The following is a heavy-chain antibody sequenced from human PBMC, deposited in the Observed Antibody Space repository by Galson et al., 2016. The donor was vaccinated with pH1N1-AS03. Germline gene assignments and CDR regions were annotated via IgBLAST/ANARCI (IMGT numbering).Heavy chain of an antibody. J-gene: IGHJ6*02. V-gene: IGHV1-69*06. CDR2: IIGIFGTT. D-gene: IGHD2-2*01. Sequence: SVKVSCKASGGIFNSNAITWVRQAPGQGLEWMGGIIGIFGTTNYARKFQGRVTITADKSASIVYMELSSLTSEDTAVYYCARGGGYHLTHPLDVWGQGTTVTVSS. CDR1: GGIFNSNA. CDR3: ARGGGYHLTHPLDV.